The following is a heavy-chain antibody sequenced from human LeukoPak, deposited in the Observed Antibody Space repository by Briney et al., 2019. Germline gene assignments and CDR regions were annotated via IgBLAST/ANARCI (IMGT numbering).Heavy chain of an antibody. CDR1: GFTFSSYA. Sequence: QPGGSLRLSCAASGFTFSSYAMSWVRQAPGKGLEWVSAISGSGGSTYYADSVKGRFTISRDNSKNTLYLQMNSLRAEDTAVYYCAKDYETVLLWFGELLGIWGQGTMVTVSS. D-gene: IGHD3-10*01. CDR3: AKDYETVLLWFGELLGI. CDR2: ISGSGGST. V-gene: IGHV3-23*01. J-gene: IGHJ3*02.